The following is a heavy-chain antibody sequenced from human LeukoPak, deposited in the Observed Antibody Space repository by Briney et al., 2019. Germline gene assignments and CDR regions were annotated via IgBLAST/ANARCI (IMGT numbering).Heavy chain of an antibody. J-gene: IGHJ3*02. CDR2: VYYKGNT. D-gene: IGHD6-19*01. Sequence: SETLSLTCIVSGGSVSSSSYYWGWIRQPPGRGLEWIGSVYYKGNTYYIPSLKSRVTVSVDTSKNQFSLKLTSVTAADTAVYYCARDLGWHGGPDAFDIWGQGTMVTVSS. CDR3: ARDLGWHGGPDAFDI. V-gene: IGHV4-39*07. CDR1: GGSVSSSSYY.